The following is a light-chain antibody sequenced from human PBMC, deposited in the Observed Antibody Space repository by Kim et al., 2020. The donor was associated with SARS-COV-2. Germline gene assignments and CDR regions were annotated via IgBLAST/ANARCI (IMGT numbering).Light chain of an antibody. CDR2: KAS. CDR1: QSISYY. CDR3: QQYNSFPIT. V-gene: IGKV1-5*03. Sequence: DIQMTQSPSTLSASVGDRVTITCRASQSISYYLAWYQQKSGKAPKVLIYKASSLESGVPSRFSGSGSGTEFTLIISSLQPGDFATYYCQQYNSFPITFGQGTRLEIK. J-gene: IGKJ5*01.